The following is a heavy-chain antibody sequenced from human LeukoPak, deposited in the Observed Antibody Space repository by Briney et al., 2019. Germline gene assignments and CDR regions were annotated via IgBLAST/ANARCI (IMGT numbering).Heavy chain of an antibody. Sequence: SVKVSCKASGGTFRSYAISWVRQAPGQGLEWMGGIIPIFGTTNYAQKFQGRVAITADESTSTAYMELSSLRSEDTAVYYCARDLGSRDGYNPPNLFDNWGQGTLVTVSS. CDR3: ARDLGSRDGYNPPNLFDN. CDR2: IIPIFGTT. D-gene: IGHD5-24*01. V-gene: IGHV1-69*13. J-gene: IGHJ4*02. CDR1: GGTFRSYA.